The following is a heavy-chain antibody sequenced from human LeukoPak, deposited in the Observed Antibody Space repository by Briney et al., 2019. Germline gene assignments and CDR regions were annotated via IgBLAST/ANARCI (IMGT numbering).Heavy chain of an antibody. Sequence: SETLSLTCTVSGGSISGSSYYWGWIRQPPGKGLEWIGSIYDSGITYYNPSLKSRVIISVDTSKNQFSLKLSSVTAADTAVYYCARPGSSGWYTGNWFGPWGQGTLVTVTS. V-gene: IGHV4-39*01. D-gene: IGHD6-19*01. CDR3: ARPGSSGWYTGNWFGP. CDR1: GGSISGSSYY. CDR2: IYDSGIT. J-gene: IGHJ5*02.